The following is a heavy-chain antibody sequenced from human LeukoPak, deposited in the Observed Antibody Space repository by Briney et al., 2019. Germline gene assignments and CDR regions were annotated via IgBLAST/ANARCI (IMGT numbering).Heavy chain of an antibody. V-gene: IGHV4-34*01. CDR2: INHSGST. Sequence: PSETLSLTCAVYGGSFSGYYWSWIRQPPGKGLEWIGEINHSGSTNYNPSLKSRVTISVDTSKNQFSLKLSSVTAADTAVYYCAREGLTYYYGSGRNIPRPLCFDYWGQGTLVTVSS. D-gene: IGHD3-10*01. J-gene: IGHJ4*02. CDR3: AREGLTYYYGSGRNIPRPLCFDY. CDR1: GGSFSGYY.